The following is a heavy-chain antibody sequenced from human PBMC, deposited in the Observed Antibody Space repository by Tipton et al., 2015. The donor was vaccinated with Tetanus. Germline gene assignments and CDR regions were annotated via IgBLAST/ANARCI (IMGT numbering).Heavy chain of an antibody. D-gene: IGHD2-8*01. Sequence: TLSLTCTVSGGSISSSSYYWGWIRQPPGKGLEWIGSIYYSGSTYYNPSLKSRVTISVATPKNQFPLKLNSVTAADTAVYSCARQGNLMVYAIPHFDYWGQGTLVTVSS. J-gene: IGHJ4*02. CDR1: GGSISSSSYY. CDR3: ARQGNLMVYAIPHFDY. CDR2: IYYSGST. V-gene: IGHV4-39*01.